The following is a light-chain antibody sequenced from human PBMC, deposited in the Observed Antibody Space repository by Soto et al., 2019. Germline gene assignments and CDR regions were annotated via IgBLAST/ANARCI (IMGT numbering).Light chain of an antibody. CDR1: SSNLGAGYD. J-gene: IGLJ1*01. Sequence: QSVLTQPPSVSGAPGQRVTISCTGNSSNLGAGYDVHWYQQLPGAAPKLVIFGNRNRPSGVPERFSGSKSGTSASLTVSGLQAEDEADYYCNSYAGSNSYLFGTGTKLTVL. CDR3: NSYAGSNSYL. V-gene: IGLV1-40*01. CDR2: GNR.